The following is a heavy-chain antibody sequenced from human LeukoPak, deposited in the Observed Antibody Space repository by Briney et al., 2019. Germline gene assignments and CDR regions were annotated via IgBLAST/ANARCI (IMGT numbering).Heavy chain of an antibody. CDR2: INPSGGST. D-gene: IGHD3-22*01. CDR1: GYTFTSYY. CDR3: ARDAYYYDSTTYYFDY. J-gene: IGHJ4*02. V-gene: IGHV1-46*01. Sequence: ASVKVSCKASGYTFTSYYMHWVRQAPGQGLEWMGIINPSGGSTSSAQKFQGRVTMTRDTSTSTVYMELSSLRSEDTAVYYCARDAYYYDSTTYYFDYWGQGTLVTVSS.